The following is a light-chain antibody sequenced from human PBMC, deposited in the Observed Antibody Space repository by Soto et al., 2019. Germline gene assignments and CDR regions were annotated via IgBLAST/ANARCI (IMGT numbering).Light chain of an antibody. V-gene: IGLV2-23*02. J-gene: IGLJ3*02. CDR2: EVS. Sequence: QSASVSGSPGQSIIISCTGTSSDVGSYNFVSWYQQHPGKAPKLMIYEVSKRPSGVSNRFSGSKSGNTASLTISGLQPEDEADYYCCSYAGNSGVFGGGTKLTVL. CDR1: SSDVGSYNF. CDR3: CSYAGNSGV.